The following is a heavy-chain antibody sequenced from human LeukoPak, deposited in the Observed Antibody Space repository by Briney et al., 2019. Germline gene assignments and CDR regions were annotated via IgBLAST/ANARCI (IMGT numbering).Heavy chain of an antibody. CDR3: ARSAIDV. V-gene: IGHV4-39*07. CDR1: GGSISSSSYY. CDR2: IYYSGSA. J-gene: IGHJ6*03. Sequence: PSETLSLTCTVSGGSISSSSYYWGWIRQPPGKGLEWIGSIYYSGSAYYNPSLKSRVTISVDTSKNQFSLKLRSVTAADTAVYYCARSAIDVWGKGTTVTVSS.